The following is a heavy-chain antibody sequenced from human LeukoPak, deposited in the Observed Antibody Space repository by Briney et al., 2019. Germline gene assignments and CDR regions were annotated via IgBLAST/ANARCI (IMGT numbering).Heavy chain of an antibody. V-gene: IGHV4-39*01. CDR2: IYYRGST. CDR3: ARLVGSSWYHEVLLGRDY. D-gene: IGHD6-13*01. CDR1: GGSISSSSYY. Sequence: SETLSLTCTVSGGSISSSSYYWGWIRQPPGKGLEWIGYIYYRGSTYYNPSLKSRVTISVDTSKNQFSLKLSSVTAAGTAVYYCARLVGSSWYHEVLLGRDYWGQGTLVTVSS. J-gene: IGHJ4*02.